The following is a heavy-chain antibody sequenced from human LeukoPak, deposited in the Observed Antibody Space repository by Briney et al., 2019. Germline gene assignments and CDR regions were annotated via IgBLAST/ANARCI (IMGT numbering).Heavy chain of an antibody. CDR1: GYTFTSYD. J-gene: IGHJ4*02. D-gene: IGHD2-15*01. Sequence: ASVKVSRKASGYTFTSYDINWVRQAPGQGLEWMGWMNPNNGNKGYAQKFQGRVTMTRNSSITTAYMELSSLRSEDTAVYYCARRHGRCSDGSCYYPDYWGQGTLVTVSS. CDR3: ARRHGRCSDGSCYYPDY. CDR2: MNPNNGNK. V-gene: IGHV1-8*01.